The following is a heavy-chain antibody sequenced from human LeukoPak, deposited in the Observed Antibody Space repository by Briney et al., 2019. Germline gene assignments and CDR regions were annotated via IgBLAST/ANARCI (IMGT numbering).Heavy chain of an antibody. CDR3: TSHSGSYYVGFDY. J-gene: IGHJ4*02. V-gene: IGHV3-33*01. CDR2: IWYDGSNK. D-gene: IGHD1-26*01. Sequence: PGRSLRLSCAASGFTFSSYGMHWVRQAPGKGLEWVAVIWYDGSNKYYADSVKGRFTISRDNSKNTLYLQMNSLRAEDTAVYYCTSHSGSYYVGFDYWGQGTLVTVSS. CDR1: GFTFSSYG.